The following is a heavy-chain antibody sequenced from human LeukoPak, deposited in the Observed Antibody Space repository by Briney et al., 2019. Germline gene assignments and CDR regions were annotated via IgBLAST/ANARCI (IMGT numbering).Heavy chain of an antibody. Sequence: ASVKVSCKASGYTFTTYKMHWVRQAPGQGLEWMGILNPSGSGTRNAQKFQGRVTMTRGTSTSTVYMELSSLRSEDTAVYYCAKDGGTYSADYWGQGTLVTVSS. CDR2: LNPSGSGT. V-gene: IGHV1-46*01. CDR3: AKDGGTYSADY. D-gene: IGHD1-26*01. CDR1: GYTFTTYK. J-gene: IGHJ4*02.